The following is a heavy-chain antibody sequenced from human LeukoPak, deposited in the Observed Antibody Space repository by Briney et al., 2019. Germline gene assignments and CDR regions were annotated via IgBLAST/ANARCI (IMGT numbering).Heavy chain of an antibody. D-gene: IGHD4-17*01. CDR1: VGSISSYY. CDR2: IYTSGST. CDR3: ARDLIDYGDYDRPSNWFDP. V-gene: IGHV4-4*07. J-gene: IGHJ5*02. Sequence: PSETLSLTCTVSVGSISSYYWSWIRQPAGKGLEWIGRIYTSGSTNYNPSLKSRVTMSVDTSKNQFSLKLSSVTAADTAVYYCARDLIDYGDYDRPSNWFDPWGQGTLVTVSS.